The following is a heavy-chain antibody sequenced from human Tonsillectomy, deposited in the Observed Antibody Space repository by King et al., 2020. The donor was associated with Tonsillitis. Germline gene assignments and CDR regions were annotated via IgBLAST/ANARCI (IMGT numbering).Heavy chain of an antibody. J-gene: IGHJ5*02. CDR2: ISSNSDII. CDR1: GFIFDDYA. CDR3: AKDPGLYYVFWSGYYWLDP. V-gene: IGHV3-9*01. D-gene: IGHD3-3*01. Sequence: VQLVESGGGLVQPGGSLRLSCAASGFIFDDYAMHWVRQVPGKGLEWVSGISSNSDIIDYADSVKGRFTISRDNAKSSLYLQMNSLRADDTALYYFAKDPGLYYVFWSGYYWLDPWGQGTLVTVSS.